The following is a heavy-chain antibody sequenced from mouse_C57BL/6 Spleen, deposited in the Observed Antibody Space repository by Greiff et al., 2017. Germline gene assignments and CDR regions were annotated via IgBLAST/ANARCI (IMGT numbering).Heavy chain of an antibody. CDR2: IDPANGNT. CDR1: GFNIKNTY. Sequence: EVQGVESVAELVRPGASVKLSCTASGFNIKNTYMHWVKQRPEQGLEWIGRIDPANGNTKYAPKFQGKATITADTSSNTAYLQLSSLTSEDTAIYYGARDYGSSHWYFDVWGTGTTVTVSS. CDR3: ARDYGSSHWYFDV. D-gene: IGHD1-1*01. V-gene: IGHV14-3*01. J-gene: IGHJ1*03.